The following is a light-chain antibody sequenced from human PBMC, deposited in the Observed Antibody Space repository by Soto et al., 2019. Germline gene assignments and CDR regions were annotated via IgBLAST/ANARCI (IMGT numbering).Light chain of an antibody. CDR1: QSVSSY. J-gene: IGKJ5*01. Sequence: PGERATLSCRASQSVSSYLAWYQQKPGQAPRLLIYGASTRATGIPARFSGSGSGTEFTLTISSLQSEDFAVYYCQQYYNWPPITFGQGTRLEIK. CDR2: GAS. CDR3: QQYYNWPPIT. V-gene: IGKV3-15*01.